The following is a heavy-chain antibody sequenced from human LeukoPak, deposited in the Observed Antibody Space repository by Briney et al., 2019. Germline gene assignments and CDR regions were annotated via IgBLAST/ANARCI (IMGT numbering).Heavy chain of an antibody. CDR1: GYTFTGYY. D-gene: IGHD3-22*01. CDR2: TNPNSGNT. V-gene: IGHV1-8*02. CDR3: ARGGGWRWLLLRRDYYYYMDV. Sequence: GASVKVSCKSSGYTFTGYYMHWVRQATGQGLEWMGWTNPNSGNTGYAQKFQGRVTMTRNTSISTAYMELSSLRSEDTAVYYCARGGGWRWLLLRRDYYYYMDVWGKGTTVTISS. J-gene: IGHJ6*03.